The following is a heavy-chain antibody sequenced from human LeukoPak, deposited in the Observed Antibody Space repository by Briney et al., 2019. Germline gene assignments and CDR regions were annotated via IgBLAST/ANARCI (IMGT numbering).Heavy chain of an antibody. D-gene: IGHD2-21*01. CDR3: TRDLSENYSIDY. V-gene: IGHV3-30-3*01. CDR1: GFAFRSYA. Sequence: GGSLRLSCSASGFAFRSYAIHWVRQAPGKGLEWVTFISYDGALKYYADSVKGRFTISRDNSKNTLYLQMNSLRAEDTAVYYCTRDLSENYSIDYWGQGTLVTVSS. CDR2: ISYDGALK. J-gene: IGHJ4*02.